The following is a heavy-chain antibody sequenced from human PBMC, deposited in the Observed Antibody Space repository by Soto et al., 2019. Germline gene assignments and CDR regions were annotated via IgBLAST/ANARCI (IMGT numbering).Heavy chain of an antibody. CDR1: GGSFSGYY. Sequence: SETLSLTCAVYGGSFSGYYWSWIRQPPGKGLEWIGEINHSGSTNYNPSLKSRVTISVDTSKNQFSLKLSSVTAADTAVYYCARGLNPPYGATARAHYFDYWGQGTLVTVSS. J-gene: IGHJ4*02. CDR3: ARGLNPPYGATARAHYFDY. CDR2: INHSGST. D-gene: IGHD3-10*01. V-gene: IGHV4-34*01.